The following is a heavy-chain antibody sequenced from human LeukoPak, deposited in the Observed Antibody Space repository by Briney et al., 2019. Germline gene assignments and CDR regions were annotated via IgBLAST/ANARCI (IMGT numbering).Heavy chain of an antibody. CDR2: IHYDGAT. D-gene: IGHD6-19*01. CDR1: GGSISGRRYY. Sequence: SETLSLTCSVSGGSISGRRYYWGWIRQPPGRGLEWIGSIHYDGATYYNPSLKSRVTISVDTSKNQFSLKLSSVTAADTAVYYCARHARQWQKINWFDPWGQGTLVTVSS. V-gene: IGHV4-39*01. J-gene: IGHJ5*02. CDR3: ARHARQWQKINWFDP.